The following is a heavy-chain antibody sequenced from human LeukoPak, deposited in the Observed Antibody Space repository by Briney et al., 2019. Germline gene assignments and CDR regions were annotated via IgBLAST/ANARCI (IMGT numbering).Heavy chain of an antibody. CDR2: ISYDGSNK. D-gene: IGHD3-16*01. J-gene: IGHJ6*02. Sequence: PGRSLRLSCAASGFTFSSYAMHWVRQAPGKGLEWVAVISYDGSNKYYADSVKGRFTISRDNAKNSLYLQMSNLRAEDTAVYFCARGAGLDVWGQGATVTVSS. CDR1: GFTFSSYA. V-gene: IGHV3-30-3*01. CDR3: ARGAGLDV.